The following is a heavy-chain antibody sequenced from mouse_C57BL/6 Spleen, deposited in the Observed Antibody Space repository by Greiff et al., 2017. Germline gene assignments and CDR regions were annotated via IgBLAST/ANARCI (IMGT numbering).Heavy chain of an antibody. V-gene: IGHV3-6*01. D-gene: IGHD1-1*01. CDR2: ISYGGSN. CDR1: GYSITSGYY. CDR3: ARGVLDYFDY. J-gene: IGHJ2*01. Sequence: EVQLQQSGPGLVKPSQSLSLTCSVTGYSITSGYYWNWIRQFPGNKLEWMGYISYGGSNNYNPSLKNRISITRDTSKNQFFLKLNSVTTEDTATYYCARGVLDYFDYWGQGTTLTVSS.